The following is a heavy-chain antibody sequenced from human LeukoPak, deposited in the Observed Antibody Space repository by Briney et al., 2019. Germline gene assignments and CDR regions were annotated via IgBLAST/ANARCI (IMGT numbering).Heavy chain of an antibody. Sequence: SETLSLTCTVSGGSISSYYWSWIRQPPGKGLEWIGYIYYSGSTNYNPSLKSRVTISVDMSKNQVSLKLSFVTAADTAVYYCARGSYYDFWSGYGYYYMDVWGKGTTVTISS. CDR3: ARGSYYDFWSGYGYYYMDV. V-gene: IGHV4-59*01. J-gene: IGHJ6*03. CDR2: IYYSGST. CDR1: GGSISSYY. D-gene: IGHD3-3*01.